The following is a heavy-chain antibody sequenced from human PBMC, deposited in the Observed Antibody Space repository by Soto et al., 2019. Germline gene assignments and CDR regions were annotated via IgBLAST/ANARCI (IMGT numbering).Heavy chain of an antibody. J-gene: IGHJ3*02. CDR2: IDPSDSYT. D-gene: IGHD3-22*01. Sequence: GESLKISCKGSGYSFTSYWISWVRQMPGKGLEWMGRIDPSDSYTNYSPSFQGHVTISADKSISTAYLQWSSLKASDTAMYYCACRYYYDSSGYYSSFAFDIWGQGTMVT. CDR3: ACRYYYDSSGYYSSFAFDI. CDR1: GYSFTSYW. V-gene: IGHV5-10-1*01.